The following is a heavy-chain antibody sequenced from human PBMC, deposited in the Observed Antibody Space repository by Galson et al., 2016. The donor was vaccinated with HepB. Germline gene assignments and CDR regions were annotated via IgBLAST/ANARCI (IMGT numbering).Heavy chain of an antibody. CDR2: IETAGDT. CDR3: ARGKSLLTMLWNYGLDV. V-gene: IGHV3-13*01. CDR1: GFTFSIHD. D-gene: IGHD1-1*01. Sequence: SLRLSCAASGFTFSIHDMHWVRQVTGKGLEWVSAIETAGDTYYPDSVKGRFTISRENAKNSLYLQMNDLRAGDTAVYYYARGKSLLTMLWNYGLDVWGKGTAVTVSS. J-gene: IGHJ6*04.